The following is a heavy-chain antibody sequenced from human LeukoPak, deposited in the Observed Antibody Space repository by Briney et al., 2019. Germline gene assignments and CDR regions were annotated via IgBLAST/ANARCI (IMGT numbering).Heavy chain of an antibody. CDR3: AREVSEGFDF. Sequence: GGSLRLSCAASGFTFSSYAMSWVRQAPGKGLEWVSAVSPSGVSTYYADSVKGRFTISRDNSKNTLYLQMNSLRAEDTALYYCAREVSEGFDFWGQGTLVTVSS. D-gene: IGHD3-22*01. J-gene: IGHJ4*02. CDR2: VSPSGVST. V-gene: IGHV3-23*01. CDR1: GFTFSSYA.